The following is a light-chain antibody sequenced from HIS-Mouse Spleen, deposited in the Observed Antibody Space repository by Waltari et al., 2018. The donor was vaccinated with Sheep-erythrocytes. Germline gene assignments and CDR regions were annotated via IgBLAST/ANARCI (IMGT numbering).Light chain of an antibody. CDR2: AAS. V-gene: IGKV1-8*01. CDR1: QGISSY. CDR3: QQYYSYPPT. Sequence: AIRMTQSPSSFSASTGDRVTITCRASQGISSYLAWYQQKPGKAPKLLISAASTLQSGVPSRFSGSGSGTDFTLTISCLQSEDFATYYCQQYYSYPPTFGGGTKVEIK. J-gene: IGKJ4*01.